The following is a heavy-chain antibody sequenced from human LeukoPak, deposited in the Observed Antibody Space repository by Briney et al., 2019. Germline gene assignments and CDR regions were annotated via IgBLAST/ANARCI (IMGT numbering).Heavy chain of an antibody. D-gene: IGHD6-13*01. J-gene: IGHJ4*02. CDR1: GFTFSSYA. CDR2: ISGSGGST. V-gene: IGHV3-23*01. CDR3: ARGRGLSQYSTTKGRQSTFDY. Sequence: GGSLRLSCAASGFTFSSYAMSWVRQAPGKGLEWVSAISGSGGSTYYADSVKGRFTISRDNSKNTLYLQMNSLRAEDTAVYYCARGRGLSQYSTTKGRQSTFDYWGQGTLVTVSS.